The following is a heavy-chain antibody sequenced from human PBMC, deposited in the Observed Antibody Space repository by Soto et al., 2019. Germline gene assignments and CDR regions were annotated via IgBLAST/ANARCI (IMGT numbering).Heavy chain of an antibody. CDR3: ARDAHRGGDFDY. CDR2: IKPDGSEK. Sequence: GGSLRLSCAASGFTFRNYGMNWVRQAPGKGLEWVANIKPDGSEKYYVDSVKGRFTISRDNARKSLYLQMNSLRAEDTAVYYWARDAHRGGDFDYWGQGTLVTVSS. CDR1: GFTFRNYG. J-gene: IGHJ4*02. D-gene: IGHD3-10*01. V-gene: IGHV3-7*04.